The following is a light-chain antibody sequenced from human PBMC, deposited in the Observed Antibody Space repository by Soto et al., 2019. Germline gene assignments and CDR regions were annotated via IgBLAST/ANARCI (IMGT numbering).Light chain of an antibody. V-gene: IGLV1-44*01. CDR3: CSYAGSSTFYV. Sequence: QSVLTQPPSLSGTPGQRVTISCSGSTSNIAGNTVHWYQHLPETAPKLLIYIDDQRPSGVPDRFSGSKSGTSASLAISGLQSEDEADYYCCSYAGSSTFYVFGTGTQLTVL. J-gene: IGLJ1*01. CDR2: IDD. CDR1: TSNIAGNT.